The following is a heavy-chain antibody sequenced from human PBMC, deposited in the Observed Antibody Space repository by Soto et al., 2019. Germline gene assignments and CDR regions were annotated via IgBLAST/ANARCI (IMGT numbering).Heavy chain of an antibody. D-gene: IGHD6-13*01. CDR2: NIPIVGTA. J-gene: IGHJ4*02. CDR1: GGTFSSYA. CDR3: ARNPPYSSSWYAGLYYFDY. Sequence: SVKVSCKASGGTFSSYAISWVRQAPGQGLEWMGRNIPIVGTANYAQKFQGRVTITADESTSTAYMELSSLRSEDTAVYFCARNPPYSSSWYAGLYYFDYWGQATLVTVSS. V-gene: IGHV1-69*11.